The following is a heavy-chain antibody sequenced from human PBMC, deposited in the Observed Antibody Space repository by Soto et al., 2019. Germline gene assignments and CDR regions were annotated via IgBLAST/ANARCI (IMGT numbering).Heavy chain of an antibody. CDR2: TYYSGST. CDR1: GGSISSGGYY. V-gene: IGHV4-31*03. J-gene: IGHJ4*02. CDR3: AREGRDSYDSSGYYLLY. Sequence: SETLSLTCTVSGGSISSGGYYWSWIRQHPGKGLEWIGYTYYSGSTYYNPSLKSRVTISVDTSKNQFSLKLSSVTAADTAVYYCAREGRDSYDSSGYYLLYWGQGTLVTVSS. D-gene: IGHD3-22*01.